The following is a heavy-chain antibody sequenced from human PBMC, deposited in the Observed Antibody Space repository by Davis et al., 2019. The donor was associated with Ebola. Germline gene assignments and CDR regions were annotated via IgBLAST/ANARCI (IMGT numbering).Heavy chain of an antibody. D-gene: IGHD4-17*01. CDR2: IWYDGSNK. CDR1: GFTFSSYG. J-gene: IGHJ6*02. CDR3: ARGGYYGDYGYYGMDV. Sequence: GESLKISCAASGFTFSSYGMHWVRQAPGKGLEWVAVIWYDGSNKYYADSVKGRFTISRDNSKNTLYLQMNSLRAEDTAVYYCARGGYYGDYGYYGMDVWGQGTTVTVSS. V-gene: IGHV3-33*01.